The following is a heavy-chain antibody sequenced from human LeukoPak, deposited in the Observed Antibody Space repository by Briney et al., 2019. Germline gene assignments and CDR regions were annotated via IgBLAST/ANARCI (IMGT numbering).Heavy chain of an antibody. D-gene: IGHD6-13*01. CDR2: IVTAGHT. CDR3: GRECLAVAGADGIDV. Sequence: PGGSLTLPHAPSGLPFSTYDMHWVRQPTGKGLEWVSAIVTAGHTYYPRSVKGRLTISRENAKNSFYLQMHCPRAGHTGVFDCGRECLAVAGADGIDVWGQGTTVTVSS. J-gene: IGHJ6*02. V-gene: IGHV3-13*01. CDR1: GLPFSTYD.